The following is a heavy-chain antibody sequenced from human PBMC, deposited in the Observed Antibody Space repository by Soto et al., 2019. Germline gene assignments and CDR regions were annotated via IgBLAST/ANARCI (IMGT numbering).Heavy chain of an antibody. Sequence: GASVKVYCKASGYTFTSYDINWVRQATGQGLEWMGWMNPNSGNTGYAQKFQGRVTMTRNTSIGTAYMELSSLRSEDTAVYYCATEVATIGPDAFDIWGKGTMVPVS. J-gene: IGHJ3*02. V-gene: IGHV1-8*01. CDR2: MNPNSGNT. D-gene: IGHD5-12*01. CDR3: ATEVATIGPDAFDI. CDR1: GYTFTSYD.